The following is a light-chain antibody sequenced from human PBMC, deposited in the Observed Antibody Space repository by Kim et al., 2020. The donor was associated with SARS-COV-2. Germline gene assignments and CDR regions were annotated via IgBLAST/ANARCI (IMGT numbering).Light chain of an antibody. CDR1: QSISTY. Sequence: SLSPGERATLSCRASQSISTYLAWYQQKPGQAPRLLIYDASKRTTGIPARFSGSGSGTDFTLSISSLEPEDFATYYCQQRTNGLTFGGGTRVEIK. V-gene: IGKV3-11*01. J-gene: IGKJ4*01. CDR3: QQRTNGLT. CDR2: DAS.